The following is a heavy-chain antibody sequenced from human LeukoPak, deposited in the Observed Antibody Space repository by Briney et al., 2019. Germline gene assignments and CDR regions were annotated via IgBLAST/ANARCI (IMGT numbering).Heavy chain of an antibody. V-gene: IGHV3-NL1*01. CDR1: GFTFSSYG. Sequence: PGRSLRLSCAASGFTFSSYGMHWVRQAPGKGLEWVSIIYTGATTYYADSVKGRFTISRDNSKNTLYLQINSMRTEDTAMYYCARETFSYFDYWGQGTLVTVSS. CDR2: IYTGATT. J-gene: IGHJ4*02. D-gene: IGHD3-16*01. CDR3: ARETFSYFDY.